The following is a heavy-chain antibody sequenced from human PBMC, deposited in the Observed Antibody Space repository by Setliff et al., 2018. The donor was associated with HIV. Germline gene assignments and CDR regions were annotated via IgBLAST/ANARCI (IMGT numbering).Heavy chain of an antibody. D-gene: IGHD3-10*01. Sequence: ASVKVSCKASGGTFSSYAITWVRQAPGQGLEWMGGISPIIGNANYAQKFQGRITITADKSTSTAYMELSSLRSEDTAVYYCARDLGSGRRWFDPWGQGTMVTVSS. CDR2: ISPIIGNA. CDR3: ARDLGSGRRWFDP. CDR1: GGTFSSYA. J-gene: IGHJ5*02. V-gene: IGHV1-69*10.